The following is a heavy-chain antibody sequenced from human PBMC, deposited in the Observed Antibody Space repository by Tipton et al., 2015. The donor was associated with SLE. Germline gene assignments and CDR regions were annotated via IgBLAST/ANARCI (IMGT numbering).Heavy chain of an antibody. J-gene: IGHJ4*02. CDR3: ARLVLLIDY. CDR1: GGFISSGSYY. CDR2: IYTSGSS. D-gene: IGHD6-6*01. V-gene: IGHV4-61*02. Sequence: TLSLTCTVSGGFISSGSYYWSWIRQPAGKGLEWIGRIYTSGSSKYNPSLRSRVTISVDTSKNQFSLRLSSVTAADTAFYYCARLVLLIDYWGQGTLVTVSS.